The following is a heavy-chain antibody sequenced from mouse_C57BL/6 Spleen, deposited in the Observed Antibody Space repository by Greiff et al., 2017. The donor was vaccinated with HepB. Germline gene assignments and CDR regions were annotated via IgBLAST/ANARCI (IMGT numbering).Heavy chain of an antibody. V-gene: IGHV14-3*01. CDR2: IDPANGNT. D-gene: IGHD2-2*01. J-gene: IGHJ3*01. Sequence: VQLKESVAELVRPGASVKLSCTASGFNIKNTYMHWVKQRPEQGLEWIGRIDPANGNTKYAPKFQGKATITADTSSNTAYLQLSSLTSEDTAIYYCARGYGYDVAWFAYWGQGTLVTVSA. CDR1: GFNIKNTY. CDR3: ARGYGYDVAWFAY.